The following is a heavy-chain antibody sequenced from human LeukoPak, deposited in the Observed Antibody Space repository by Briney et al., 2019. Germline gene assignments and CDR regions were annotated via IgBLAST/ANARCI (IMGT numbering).Heavy chain of an antibody. CDR2: IYYSGST. D-gene: IGHD5-18*01. CDR3: ARGYSYDKKYFDY. Sequence: PSETRSLTCTVSGGSISSYYWGWIRQPPGKGLEWIGSIYYSGSTYYNPSLKSRVTISVDTSKNQFSLKLSSVTAADTAVYYCARGYSYDKKYFDYWGQGTLVTVSS. CDR1: GGSISSYY. V-gene: IGHV4-39*07. J-gene: IGHJ4*02.